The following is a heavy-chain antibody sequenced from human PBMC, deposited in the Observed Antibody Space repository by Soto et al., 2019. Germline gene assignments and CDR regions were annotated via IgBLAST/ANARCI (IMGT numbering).Heavy chain of an antibody. V-gene: IGHV4-34*01. Sequence: SETLSLTCAVYGGSFSGYDWSWIRQPPGKGLEWIGEINHSGSTNYNPSLKSRVTISVDTSKNQFSLKPSSVTAADTAVYYCARGGSGWLPRYLDYWGQGTLVTVSS. CDR2: INHSGST. J-gene: IGHJ4*02. D-gene: IGHD6-19*01. CDR3: ARGGSGWLPRYLDY. CDR1: GGSFSGYD.